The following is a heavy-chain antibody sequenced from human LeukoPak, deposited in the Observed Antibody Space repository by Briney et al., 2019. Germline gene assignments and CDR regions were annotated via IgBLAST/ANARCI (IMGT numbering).Heavy chain of an antibody. J-gene: IGHJ4*02. CDR3: AKPYYDILTGYYEYYFDY. CDR1: GFTFSSYS. V-gene: IGHV3-30*18. CDR2: ISYDGSNK. Sequence: GGSLRLSCAASGFTFSSYSMHWVRQAPGKGLEWVAVISYDGSNKYYADSVKGRFTISRDNSKNTLYLQMNSLRAEDTAVYYCAKPYYDILTGYYEYYFDYWGQGTLVTVSS. D-gene: IGHD3-9*01.